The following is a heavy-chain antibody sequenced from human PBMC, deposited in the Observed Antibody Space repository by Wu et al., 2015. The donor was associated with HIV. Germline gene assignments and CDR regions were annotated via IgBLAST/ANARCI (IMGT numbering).Heavy chain of an antibody. Sequence: QVQLVQSGAEVKKPGASVKVSCGTSGYTFTNYYIHWVRQAPGHGLEWMGGFDPGVGETIYAQKLQGRVSMTEDVYRNIVYMEMSSLRSEDTAIYYCARELEDPAIMVRAGFDPWGQGTLVTVSS. CDR2: FDPGVGET. D-gene: IGHD3-10*01. J-gene: IGHJ5*02. CDR3: ARELEDPAIMVRAGFDP. V-gene: IGHV1-46*04. CDR1: GYTFTNYY.